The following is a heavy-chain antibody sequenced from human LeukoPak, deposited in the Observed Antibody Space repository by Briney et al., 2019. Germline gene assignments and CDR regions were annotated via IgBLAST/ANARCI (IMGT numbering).Heavy chain of an antibody. D-gene: IGHD5-18*01. CDR3: AKGAYGGYSYGQIDY. Sequence: PGGSLRLSCAASGFTSSDYARNWVRQAPAKGPEWVSAISGSGGATHYADSVKGRFTISRDNSKNTLYLQMNSLRAEDTAVYYCAKGAYGGYSYGQIDYWGQETLVTVSS. J-gene: IGHJ4*02. CDR2: ISGSGGAT. V-gene: IGHV3-23*01. CDR1: GFTSSDYA.